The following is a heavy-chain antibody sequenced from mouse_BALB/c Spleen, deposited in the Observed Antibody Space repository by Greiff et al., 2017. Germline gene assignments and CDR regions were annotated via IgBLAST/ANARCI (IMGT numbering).Heavy chain of an antibody. V-gene: IGHV5-6-4*01. CDR3: TRDRDDYAFAY. J-gene: IGHJ3*01. CDR2: ISSGGSYT. Sequence: EVQVVESGGGLVKPGGSLKLSCAASGFTFSSYTMSWVRQTPEKRLEWVATISSGGSYTYYPDSVKGRFTISRDNAKNTLYLQMSSLKSEDTAMYYCTRDRDDYAFAYWGQGTLVTVSA. CDR1: GFTFSSYT. D-gene: IGHD2-4*01.